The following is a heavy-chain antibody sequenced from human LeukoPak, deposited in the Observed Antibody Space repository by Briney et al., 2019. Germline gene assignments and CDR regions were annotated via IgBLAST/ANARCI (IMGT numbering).Heavy chain of an antibody. D-gene: IGHD3-3*01. V-gene: IGHV3-21*01. CDR2: ISSSSSYI. J-gene: IGHJ4*02. CDR1: GFTFSSYS. CDR3: ARDALPYYDFWSGSYYFDY. Sequence: GGSLRLSCAASGFTFSSYSMNWVRQAPGKGLEWVSSISSSSSYIYYADSVKGRFTISRDNAKNSLYLQMNSLRAEDTAVYYCARDALPYYDFWSGSYYFDYWGQGTLVTVSS.